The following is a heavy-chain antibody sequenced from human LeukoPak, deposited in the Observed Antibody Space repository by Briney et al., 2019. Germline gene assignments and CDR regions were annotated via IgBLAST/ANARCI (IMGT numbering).Heavy chain of an antibody. V-gene: IGHV1-18*01. Sequence: GASVKVSCKASGYTFTSYAMNWVRQAPGQGLEWMGWINPNSGGTNYAQKFQGRVSMTADTSTSTAYMELRSLRSDDTAVYYCARSGRGTYYYFDLWGQGTLVTVSS. CDR3: ARSGRGTYYYFDL. D-gene: IGHD1-26*01. CDR2: INPNSGGT. CDR1: GYTFTSYA. J-gene: IGHJ4*02.